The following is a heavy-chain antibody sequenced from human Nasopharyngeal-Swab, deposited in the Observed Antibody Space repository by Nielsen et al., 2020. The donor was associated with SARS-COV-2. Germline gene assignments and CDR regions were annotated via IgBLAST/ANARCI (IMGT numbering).Heavy chain of an antibody. CDR3: ARGPYYYDSSGYRAYYYYMDV. D-gene: IGHD3-22*01. J-gene: IGHJ6*03. CDR2: MNPNSGNT. V-gene: IGHV1-8*01. Sequence: WVRQAPGQGLEWMGWMNPNSGNTGYAQKFQGRVTMTGNTSISTAYMELSSLRSEDTAVYYCARGPYYYDSSGYRAYYYYMDVWGKGTTVTVSS.